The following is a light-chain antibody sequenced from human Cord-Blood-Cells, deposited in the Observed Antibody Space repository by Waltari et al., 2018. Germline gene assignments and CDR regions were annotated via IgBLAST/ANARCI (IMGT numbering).Light chain of an antibody. CDR1: QTVSSN. CDR3: QQYNNWPRT. V-gene: IGKV3-15*01. CDR2: GGS. J-gene: IGKJ1*01. Sequence: EIVMTQSPATLSVSPGERATLSCRASQTVSSNLAWYQQKPGQAPRLLIYGGSTRATGIPARFSGSGSGTEFTLTISSLQSEDFAVYYCQQYNNWPRTFGQGTKVEIK.